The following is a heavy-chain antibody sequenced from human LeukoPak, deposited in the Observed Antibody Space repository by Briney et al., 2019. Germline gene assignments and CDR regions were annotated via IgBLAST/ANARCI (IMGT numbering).Heavy chain of an antibody. CDR1: GASITSDIFY. V-gene: IGHV4-30-4*01. Sequence: SVTLSLTCTVSGASITSDIFYWNWIRQSPGKGLEWIGAVHNSRGTSYNPSLESRLTISVDPSENKFFLKMTSVTDADTATYYCGKVSGNTNSWGQGTLVTASS. J-gene: IGHJ4*02. D-gene: IGHD6-19*01. CDR2: VHNSRGT. CDR3: GKVSGNTNS.